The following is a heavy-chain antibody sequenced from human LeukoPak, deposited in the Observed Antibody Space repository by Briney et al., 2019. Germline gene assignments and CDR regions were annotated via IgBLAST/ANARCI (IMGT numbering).Heavy chain of an antibody. J-gene: IGHJ5*02. D-gene: IGHD4-17*01. CDR2: IKANGGDT. CDR3: ARAYGEPNWFGP. CDR1: GYTFTGYY. Sequence: GSVRVSCKASGYTFTGYYIHWVRQAPGQGLERMGWIKANGGDTNYAQNLQEWVTITRERTMRTAYMALSRLRSDDTAVYFCARAYGEPNWFGPWGQGTLVTVSS. V-gene: IGHV1-2*04.